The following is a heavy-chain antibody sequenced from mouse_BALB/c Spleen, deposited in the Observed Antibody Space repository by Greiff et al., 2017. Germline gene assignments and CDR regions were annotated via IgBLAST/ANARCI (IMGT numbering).Heavy chain of an antibody. CDR2: IYPGNVNT. Sequence: QVQLKQSGPELVKPGASVRISCKASGYTFTSYYIHWVKQRPGQGLEWIGWIYPGNVNTKYNEKFKGKATLTADKSSSTAYMQLSSLTSEDTAVYYCNARGAYGYAWFAYWGQGTLVTVSA. J-gene: IGHJ3*01. CDR1: GYTFTSYY. V-gene: IGHV1S56*01. D-gene: IGHD2-2*01. CDR3: NARGAYGYAWFAY.